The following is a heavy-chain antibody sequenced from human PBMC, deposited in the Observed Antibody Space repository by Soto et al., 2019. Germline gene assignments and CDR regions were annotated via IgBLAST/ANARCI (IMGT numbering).Heavy chain of an antibody. J-gene: IGHJ4*02. D-gene: IGHD3-10*01. CDR3: ARALAPYGSGSYYQDY. V-gene: IGHV4-59*01. Sequence: SETLSLTCTVSGGSISGYYWTWIRQPPGKGLEWIGYIHYSGSTNYNPSLKSRVIISVDASKSQFSLKLSSVTAADTAVYYCARALAPYGSGSYYQDYWGQGSLVTVSS. CDR1: GGSISGYY. CDR2: IHYSGST.